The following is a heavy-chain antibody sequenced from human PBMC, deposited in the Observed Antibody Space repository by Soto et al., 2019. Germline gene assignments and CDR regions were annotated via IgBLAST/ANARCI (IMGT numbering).Heavy chain of an antibody. CDR3: ARDQGEEMAHENY. D-gene: IGHD3-10*01. CDR2: IIPILGIA. J-gene: IGHJ4*02. Sequence: QVQLVQSGAEVKKPGSSVKVSCKASGGTFSSYTISWVRQAPGQGLEWMGRIIPILGIANYAQKFQGRVTITADKSTSTAYMELSSLRSEDTAVYYCARDQGEEMAHENYWGQGTLVTVSS. V-gene: IGHV1-69*08. CDR1: GGTFSSYT.